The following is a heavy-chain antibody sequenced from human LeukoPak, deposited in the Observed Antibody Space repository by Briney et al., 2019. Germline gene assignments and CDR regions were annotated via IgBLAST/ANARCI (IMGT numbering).Heavy chain of an antibody. CDR2: IYYSWST. Sequence: PSETLALTFTVSGVSISRYYWSWIRQPPGKGLEWIGYIYYSWSTNYNPSLKSRVTISVGTSKNQFSLQLSSVTAADTAVYYCARGGPAAIVDPWGQGTLVTVSS. CDR1: GVSISRYY. CDR3: ARGGPAAIVDP. V-gene: IGHV4-59*01. D-gene: IGHD2-2*01. J-gene: IGHJ5*02.